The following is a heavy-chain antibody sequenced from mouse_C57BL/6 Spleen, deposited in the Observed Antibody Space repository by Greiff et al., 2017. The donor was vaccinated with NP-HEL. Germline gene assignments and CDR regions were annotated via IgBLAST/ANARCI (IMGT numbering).Heavy chain of an antibody. V-gene: IGHV1-64*01. J-gene: IGHJ3*01. CDR2: IHPNSGST. CDR3: ARSRAWFAY. Sequence: QVQLKQSGAELVKPGASVKLSCKASGYTFTSYWMHWVKQRPGQGLEWIGMIHPNSGSTNYNEKFKSKATLTVDKSSSTAYMQLSSLTSEDSAVYYCARSRAWFAYWGQGTLVTVSA. CDR1: GYTFTSYW.